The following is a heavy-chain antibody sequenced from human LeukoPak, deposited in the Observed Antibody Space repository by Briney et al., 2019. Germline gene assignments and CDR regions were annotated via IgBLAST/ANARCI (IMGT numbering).Heavy chain of an antibody. CDR2: INQDGSQT. Sequence: GGSLRLSCTASGFVFSDYWMSWVRQAPGNGLEWLANINQDGSQTSHVDSVRGRFTVSRDNAKNSLYLQMNSLRVDDTAVYYCARDSTPRYSGYDWVFWGRGTLVTVSS. V-gene: IGHV3-7*01. D-gene: IGHD5-12*01. J-gene: IGHJ4*02. CDR3: ARDSTPRYSGYDWVF. CDR1: GFVFSDYW.